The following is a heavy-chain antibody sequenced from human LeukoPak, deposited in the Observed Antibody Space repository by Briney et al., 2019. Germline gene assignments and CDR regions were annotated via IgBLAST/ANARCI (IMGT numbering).Heavy chain of an antibody. Sequence: PGGSLRLSYAASGFTFSSYWMHWVRQAPGKGLVWVSRINSDGSSTSYADSVKGRFTISRDNAKNTLYLQMNSLRAEDTAAYYCARVRYSGSSIDYWGQGTLVTVSS. D-gene: IGHD1-26*01. J-gene: IGHJ4*02. V-gene: IGHV3-74*01. CDR3: ARVRYSGSSIDY. CDR2: INSDGSST. CDR1: GFTFSSYW.